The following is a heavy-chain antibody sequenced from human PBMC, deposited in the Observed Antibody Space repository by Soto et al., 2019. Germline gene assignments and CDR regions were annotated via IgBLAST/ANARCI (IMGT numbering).Heavy chain of an antibody. CDR3: ARDRGPSSGYYPYWFDP. CDR2: IIPILGIA. J-gene: IGHJ5*02. Sequence: SVKVTCKVSGYTLNEVSMHWVRQAPGKGLEWMGRIIPILGIANYAQKFQGRVTITADKSTSTAYMELSSLRSEDTAVYYCARDRGPSSGYYPYWFDPWGQGTLVTVSS. V-gene: IGHV1-69*04. CDR1: GYTLNEVS. D-gene: IGHD3-22*01.